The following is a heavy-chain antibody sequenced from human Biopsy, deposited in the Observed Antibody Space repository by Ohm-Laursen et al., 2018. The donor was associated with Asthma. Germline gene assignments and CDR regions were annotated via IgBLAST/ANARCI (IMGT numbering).Heavy chain of an antibody. CDR2: ISKDASTQ. D-gene: IGHD1-1*01. CDR1: GFSFSNFA. CDR3: VRDGTDDAFDI. Sequence: SLRLSCAASGFSFSNFAIHWVRQAPGKGLEWVGVISKDASTQDYADSVKGRFTMARDNSKNTLDLQMNSLKEEDTAVYYCVRDGTDDAFDIWGQGTVVSVSS. V-gene: IGHV3-30*01. J-gene: IGHJ3*02.